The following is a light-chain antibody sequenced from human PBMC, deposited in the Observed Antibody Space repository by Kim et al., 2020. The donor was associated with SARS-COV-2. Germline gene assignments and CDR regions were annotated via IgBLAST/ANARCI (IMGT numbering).Light chain of an antibody. CDR1: QSVSSN. CDR2: SAS. CDR3: QQDSNWPQT. Sequence: VSPGERPTLSCRASQSVSSNLAWYQQKPGQAPMLLIYSASNRATGIPARFSGSGSGTEFTLTISSPQSEDSAVYYCQQDSNWPQTFGQGTKVDIK. V-gene: IGKV3-15*01. J-gene: IGKJ1*01.